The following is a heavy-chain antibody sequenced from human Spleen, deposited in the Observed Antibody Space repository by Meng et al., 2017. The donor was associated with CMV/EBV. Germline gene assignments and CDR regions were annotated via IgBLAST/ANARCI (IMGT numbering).Heavy chain of an antibody. J-gene: IGHJ6*02. CDR3: AKHRSGGMDV. Sequence: GGSLRLSCVVSGFTLSSYAMSWVRKAPGKGLEWVSAIYSGNTNRYYADSVKGRFSISRDDSKNTLYLQMNSLGAEDTAVYYCAKHRSGGMDVWGQGTTVTVSS. V-gene: IGHV3-23*03. CDR1: GFTLSSYA. CDR2: IYSGNTNR.